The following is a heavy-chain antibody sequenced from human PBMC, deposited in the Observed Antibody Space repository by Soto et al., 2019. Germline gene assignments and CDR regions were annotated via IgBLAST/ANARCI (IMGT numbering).Heavy chain of an antibody. CDR2: ISHSGST. CDR1: GGSFSDYF. V-gene: IGHV4-34*01. J-gene: IGHJ6*02. CDR3: ARGLQRRFGGYKGLGYHGMDV. D-gene: IGHD5-12*01. Sequence: QVQLQQWGAGLLKPSETLSLTCAVYGGSFSDYFWSWIRQPPSKGLEWIGEISHSGSTSYNPSLKSRVNISVDTSKNQFFLNLSSVTAADTAVYYCARGLQRRFGGYKGLGYHGMDVWGQGTTVTVSS.